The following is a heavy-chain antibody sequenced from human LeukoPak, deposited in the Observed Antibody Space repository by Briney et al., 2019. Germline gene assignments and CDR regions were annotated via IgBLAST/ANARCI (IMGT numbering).Heavy chain of an antibody. CDR3: ARVSSSWYAADY. CDR2: IKQDGSEK. D-gene: IGHD6-13*01. CDR1: GFTFSSYW. Sequence: GGSLRLSCAASGFTFSSYWTSWVRQAPGKGLEWVANIKQDGSEKYYVDSVKGRFTISRDNAKNSLYLQMNSLRAEDTAVYYCARVSSSWYAADYWGQGTLVTVSS. J-gene: IGHJ4*02. V-gene: IGHV3-7*01.